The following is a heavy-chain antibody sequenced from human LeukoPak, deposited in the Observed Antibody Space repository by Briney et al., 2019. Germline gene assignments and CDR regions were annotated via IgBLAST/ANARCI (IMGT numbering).Heavy chain of an antibody. CDR1: GGSISSSNW. D-gene: IGHD2-21*02. Sequence: PSETLSLTCAVSGGSISSSNWWSWVRQPPGKGLEWIGEIYHSGSTNYNPSLKSRVTISMDTSKNQFSLKLSTVTATDTAMYYCARRVTGSSWFDSWGQGTLVTVSS. CDR2: IYHSGST. V-gene: IGHV4-4*02. CDR3: ARRVTGSSWFDS. J-gene: IGHJ5*01.